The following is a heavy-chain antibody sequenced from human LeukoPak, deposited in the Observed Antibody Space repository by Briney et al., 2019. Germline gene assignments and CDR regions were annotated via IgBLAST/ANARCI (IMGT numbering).Heavy chain of an antibody. CDR1: GITFSDYY. Sequence: GGSLRLSCAASGITFSDYYMSWIRQAPGKGLEWVSYISSSGSTKYYADSVKGRFTISRDNSKNTLYLQMNSLRAEDTAVYYCARDPNRRGIRFLEWLFDYWGQGTLVTVSS. D-gene: IGHD3-3*01. CDR2: ISSSGSTK. J-gene: IGHJ4*02. CDR3: ARDPNRRGIRFLEWLFDY. V-gene: IGHV3-11*04.